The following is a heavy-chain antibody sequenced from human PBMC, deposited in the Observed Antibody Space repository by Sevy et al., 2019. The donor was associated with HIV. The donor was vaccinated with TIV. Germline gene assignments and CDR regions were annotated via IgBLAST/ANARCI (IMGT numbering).Heavy chain of an antibody. CDR1: GGSISSYY. CDR2: IYYSGST. V-gene: IGHV4-59*01. J-gene: IGHJ4*02. D-gene: IGHD2-15*01. Sequence: SETLSLTCTVSGGSISSYYWSWIRQPPGKGLEWIGDIYYSGSTNYNPSLKSRVTISVDTSKNQFSLKLSSVTAADTAVESCARERLLALDYWGQGTLVTVSS. CDR3: ARERLLALDY.